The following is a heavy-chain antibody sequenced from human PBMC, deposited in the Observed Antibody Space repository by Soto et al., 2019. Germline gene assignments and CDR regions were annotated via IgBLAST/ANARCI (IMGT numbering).Heavy chain of an antibody. D-gene: IGHD3-3*01. Sequence: SETLSLTCTVSGGSMISYYWSWIRQPPGRGLEWIGFIYYAGSTKYNPSLNSRVTISVDTSKNQFSLTVTSVTAADTAVYYCARASRRGGITIFGVVIIRDFDYWGQGTLVTVSS. CDR1: GGSMISYY. V-gene: IGHV4-59*08. J-gene: IGHJ4*02. CDR3: ARASRRGGITIFGVVIIRDFDY. CDR2: IYYAGST.